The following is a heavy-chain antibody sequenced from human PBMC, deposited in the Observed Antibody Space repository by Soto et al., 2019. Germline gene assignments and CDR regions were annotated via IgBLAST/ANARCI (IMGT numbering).Heavy chain of an antibody. J-gene: IGHJ4*02. CDR3: ARTNGYSYGTDY. Sequence: SETLSLTCAVYGGSFSGYYWSWIRQPPGKGLEWIGEINHSGSTNYNPSLKSRVTISVDTSKNQFSLKLSSVTAADTAVYYCARTNGYSYGTDYWGQGTLVTVSS. CDR2: INHSGST. V-gene: IGHV4-34*01. CDR1: GGSFSGYY. D-gene: IGHD5-18*01.